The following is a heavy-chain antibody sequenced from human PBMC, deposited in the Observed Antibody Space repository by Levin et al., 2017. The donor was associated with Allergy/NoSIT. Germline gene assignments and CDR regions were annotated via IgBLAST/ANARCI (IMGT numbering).Heavy chain of an antibody. CDR3: AKDRLWGCSSTSCYRLNYYFDY. CDR2: ISYDGSNK. D-gene: IGHD2-2*01. V-gene: IGHV3-30*18. Sequence: GGSLRLSCAASGFTFSSYGMHWVRQAPGKGLEWVAVISYDGSNKYYADSVKGRFTISRDNSKNTLYLQMNSLRAEDTAVYYCAKDRLWGCSSTSCYRLNYYFDYWGQGTLVTVSS. J-gene: IGHJ4*02. CDR1: GFTFSSYG.